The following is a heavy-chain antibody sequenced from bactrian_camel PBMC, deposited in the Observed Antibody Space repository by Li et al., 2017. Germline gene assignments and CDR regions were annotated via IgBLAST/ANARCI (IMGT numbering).Heavy chain of an antibody. CDR3: AKGPRPDCYSQSWCSYEHNY. V-gene: IGHV3S1*01. Sequence: HVQLVESGGGLVQPGGSLRLSCAASGFTFRNYAINWVRQAPGKGLEWVSAISTGADATAYSDSVKGRFTISRDNNKNTLYLQLNSLESEDTAMYYCAKGPRPDCYSQSWCSYEHNYWGQGTQVTVS. CDR2: ISTGADAT. CDR1: GFTFRNYA. D-gene: IGHD3*01. J-gene: IGHJ4*01.